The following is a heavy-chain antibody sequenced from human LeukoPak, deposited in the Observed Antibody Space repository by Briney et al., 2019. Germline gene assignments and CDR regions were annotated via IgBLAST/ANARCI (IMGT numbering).Heavy chain of an antibody. CDR2: ISGSGGST. D-gene: IGHD2-2*01. Sequence: PGGSLRLSCAASGFTFSSYAMSWVRQAPGKGLEWVSAISGSGGSTYYADSVKGRFTISRDNSKNTLYLQMNSLRADDTAVYYCAKMSARYCSSTSCWADVWGQGTTVTVSS. CDR1: GFTFSSYA. V-gene: IGHV3-23*01. CDR3: AKMSARYCSSTSCWADV. J-gene: IGHJ6*02.